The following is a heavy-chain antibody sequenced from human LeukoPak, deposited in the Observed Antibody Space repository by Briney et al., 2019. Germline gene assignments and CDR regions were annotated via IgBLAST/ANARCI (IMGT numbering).Heavy chain of an antibody. CDR3: AKSPYFYNSGRSVDV. D-gene: IGHD3-10*01. CDR1: GFTVSSNY. V-gene: IGHV3-23*01. CDR2: ISGSGGTS. J-gene: IGHJ6*04. Sequence: GGSLRLSCAASGFTVSSNYMSWVRQAPGKGLEWVSSISGSGGTSYYADSVKGRFTISRDSAKNVLFLQMNRLRAEDTAVYYCAKSPYFYNSGRSVDVWGKGTTVTVSS.